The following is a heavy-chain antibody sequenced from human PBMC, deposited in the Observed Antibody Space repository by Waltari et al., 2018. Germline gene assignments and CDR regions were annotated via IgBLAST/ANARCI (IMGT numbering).Heavy chain of an antibody. D-gene: IGHD2-15*01. CDR3: ATGSGDFDH. CDR2: IYSNGST. Sequence: QVQLLESGPGLVMPSATLSLTCSVSGGPIRRWYLCWRRQTAGKGLEGLEWIGRIYSNGSTNYNPSLKSRVTMSMDTSKNQISLKMSSVTAADTAVYYCATGSGDFDHWGQGILVIVST. V-gene: IGHV4-4*07. J-gene: IGHJ4*02. CDR1: GGPIRRWY.